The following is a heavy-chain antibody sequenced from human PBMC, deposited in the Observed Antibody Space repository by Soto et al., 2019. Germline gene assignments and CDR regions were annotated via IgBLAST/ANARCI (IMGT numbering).Heavy chain of an antibody. CDR3: ARGITIFGVVIDLFHYYYGMDV. V-gene: IGHV1-69*01. CDR2: IIPLFGTA. Sequence: QVQLVQSGAEVKKPGSSVKVSCKASGGTFSSYAISWVRQAPGQGLEWMGGIIPLFGTANYAQKFQGRVTITADESTSTAYMELSSLRSEDTAVYYCARGITIFGVVIDLFHYYYGMDVWGQGTTVTVSS. J-gene: IGHJ6*02. D-gene: IGHD3-3*01. CDR1: GGTFSSYA.